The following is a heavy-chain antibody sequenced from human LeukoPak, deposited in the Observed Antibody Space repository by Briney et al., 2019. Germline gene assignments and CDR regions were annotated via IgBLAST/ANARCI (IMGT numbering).Heavy chain of an antibody. Sequence: ASVKVSCKASGYTFTSYGISWVRQAPGQGLEWMGWISAYNGNTNYAQKLQGRVTMTTDTSTSTAYMELRSLRSDDTAVYYCARERGGGSGSYQISPYYYYYYGMDVWGQGTTVTVSS. V-gene: IGHV1-18*01. CDR3: ARERGGGSGSYQISPYYYYYYGMDV. D-gene: IGHD3-10*01. CDR1: GYTFTSYG. J-gene: IGHJ6*02. CDR2: ISAYNGNT.